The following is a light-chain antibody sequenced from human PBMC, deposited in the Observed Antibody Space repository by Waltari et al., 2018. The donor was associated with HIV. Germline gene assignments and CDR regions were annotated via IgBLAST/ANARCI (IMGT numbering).Light chain of an antibody. Sequence: QSVLTQPPSASGTPGQRVTISCSGSSSNIGSNYVYWYQQLPGTAPKLLIYRNNQRPSGFPDRFSGAKSGTSASLASSGLRSEDEADYYCAAWDDSLSGYVFGTGTKVTVL. CDR2: RNN. V-gene: IGLV1-47*01. J-gene: IGLJ1*01. CDR1: SSNIGSNY. CDR3: AAWDDSLSGYV.